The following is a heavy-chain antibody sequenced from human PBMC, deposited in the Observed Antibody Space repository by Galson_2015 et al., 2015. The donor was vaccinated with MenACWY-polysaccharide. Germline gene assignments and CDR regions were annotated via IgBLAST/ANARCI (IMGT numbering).Heavy chain of an antibody. CDR2: MNPNSGNT. D-gene: IGHD5-12*01. CDR1: GYTFTSYD. CDR3: ARCNRWIGRYYYGMVV. V-gene: IGHV1-8*01. J-gene: IGHJ6*02. Sequence: SVKVSCKASGYTFTSYDINWVRQATGQGLEWMRWMNPNSGNTGYAQKFQGRVTMTRNTSISTAYMELSSLSSEDTAVYYCARCNRWIGRYYYGMVVWGQGTTVPVSS.